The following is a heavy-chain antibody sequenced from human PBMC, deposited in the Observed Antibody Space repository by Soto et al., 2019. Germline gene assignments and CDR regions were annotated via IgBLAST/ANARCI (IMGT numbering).Heavy chain of an antibody. CDR1: GYTFTIYG. CDR3: ARWLGDSSQRGTFDY. J-gene: IGHJ4*02. V-gene: IGHV1-18*01. Sequence: QVQLVQSGAEVKKPGASVKVSCKASGYTFTIYGISWVRQAPGQGLVWMGWMSAYSGNTNYAQKLQGRVTMTTDTSTSTVYMELRSLRSDDTAVYYCARWLGDSSQRGTFDYWGQGTLVTVSS. D-gene: IGHD2-21*02. CDR2: MSAYSGNT.